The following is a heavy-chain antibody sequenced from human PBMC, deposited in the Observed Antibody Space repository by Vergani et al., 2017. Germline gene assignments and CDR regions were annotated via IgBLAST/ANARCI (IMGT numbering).Heavy chain of an antibody. CDR3: ARGCSGGSCYGGGNWFDP. V-gene: IGHV1-69*04. CDR1: GGTFSSYA. J-gene: IGHJ5*02. D-gene: IGHD2-15*01. CDR2: IIPILGIA. Sequence: QVQLVQSGAEVKKPGSSVKVSCKASGGTFSSYAISWVRQAPGQGFEWMGRIIPILGIANYAQKFQGRVTITADKSTSTAYMELSSLRSEDTAVYYCARGCSGGSCYGGGNWFDPWGQGTLVTVSS.